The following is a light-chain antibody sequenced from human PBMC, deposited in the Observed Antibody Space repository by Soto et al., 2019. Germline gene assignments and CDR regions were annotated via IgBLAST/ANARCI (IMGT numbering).Light chain of an antibody. CDR3: QQYKSYSRT. CDR2: DAS. CDR1: QSISNW. J-gene: IGKJ1*01. V-gene: IGKV1-5*01. Sequence: GDRVTITCRASQSISNWLAWYQQKPGKAPKLLIYDASSLESGVPSRFSGSGSGAEFTLTISSLQPDDFATYYCQQYKSYSRTFGQGTKVDIK.